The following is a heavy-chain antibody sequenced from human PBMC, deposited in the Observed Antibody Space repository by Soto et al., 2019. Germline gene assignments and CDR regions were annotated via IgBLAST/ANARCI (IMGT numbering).Heavy chain of an antibody. CDR2: ISGSGRDT. Sequence: EVHLLESGGGLVQPGGSLRLSCAASGFTFSNYVMSWVRQSPGKGLEWVSAISGSGRDTYYADSVKGRFTISRDNSKDTLYLQMNSLRDEDTAVYYCAKDSPPHYGDKTRGDYWGQGTLVTVSS. J-gene: IGHJ4*02. V-gene: IGHV3-23*01. CDR3: AKDSPPHYGDKTRGDY. CDR1: GFTFSNYV. D-gene: IGHD4-17*01.